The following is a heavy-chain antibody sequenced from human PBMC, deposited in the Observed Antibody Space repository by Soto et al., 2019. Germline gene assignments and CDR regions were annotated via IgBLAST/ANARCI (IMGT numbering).Heavy chain of an antibody. J-gene: IGHJ1*01. D-gene: IGHD6-13*01. Sequence: GESLKLSCNASGNTFTTHWITWVRQMPGKGLEWMGRIDPSDSYSDYSPSFQGRFTISRDNASNLLYLRMSRLRDGDTGVYYCVQFSSWYGFQYWGQGTLVTVSS. CDR1: GNTFTTHW. CDR3: VQFSSWYGFQY. V-gene: IGHV5-10-1*04. CDR2: IDPSDSYS.